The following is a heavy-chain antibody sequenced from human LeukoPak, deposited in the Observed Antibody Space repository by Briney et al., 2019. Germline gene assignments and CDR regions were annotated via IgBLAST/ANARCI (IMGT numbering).Heavy chain of an antibody. J-gene: IGHJ1*01. CDR1: GFTFSSYG. CDR3: ARDTSYSSSSFQH. V-gene: IGHV3-30*02. Sequence: GGSLRLSCAASGFTFSSYGMHWVRQAPGKGLEWVAFIRYDGSDKYYADSVKGRFTISRDNSKNTLYLQMNSLISEDTAVFYCARDTSYSSSSFQHWGQGILVTVSS. D-gene: IGHD6-6*01. CDR2: IRYDGSDK.